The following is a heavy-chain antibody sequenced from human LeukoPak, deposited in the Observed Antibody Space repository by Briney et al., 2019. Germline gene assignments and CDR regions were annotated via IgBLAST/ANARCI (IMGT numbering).Heavy chain of an antibody. CDR3: ARVIEDRHFDY. Sequence: GGSLRLSSAASGFSVSSSYMSWVRQAPGKGLEWVSLIYSGGSTYYADSVKGRFTISRDNSKNTMFLQMNSLRDEDTAVYYCARVIEDRHFDYWGQGTLVTVTS. V-gene: IGHV3-66*01. D-gene: IGHD6-6*01. CDR2: IYSGGST. J-gene: IGHJ4*02. CDR1: GFSVSSSY.